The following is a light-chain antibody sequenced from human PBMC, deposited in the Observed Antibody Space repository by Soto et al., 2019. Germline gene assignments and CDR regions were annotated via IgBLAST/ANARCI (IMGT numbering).Light chain of an antibody. CDR1: QGISSY. Sequence: PLTQSPSSLSASVGDRVTITCRASQGISSYLAWYQQKPGKAPKLLIYAASTLQSGVPSRFSGSGSGTDFTLTISSLQPEDFATYYCQQLNSYPPLFTFGPGTKVDIK. CDR2: AAS. CDR3: QQLNSYPPLFT. V-gene: IGKV1-9*01. J-gene: IGKJ3*01.